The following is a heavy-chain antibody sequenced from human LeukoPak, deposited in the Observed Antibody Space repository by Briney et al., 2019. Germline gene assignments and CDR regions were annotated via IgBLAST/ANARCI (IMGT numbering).Heavy chain of an antibody. D-gene: IGHD6-13*01. CDR2: ISSSSYI. J-gene: IGHJ5*02. V-gene: IGHV3-21*01. CDR1: GFTFSSYS. Sequence: GGSLRLSCAASGFTFSSYSMNWVRQAPGKGLEWVSSISSSSYIYYADSVKGRFTISRDNAKNLLYLQMNSLRAEDTAVYYCARDFRIAAAENWFDPWGQGTLVTVSS. CDR3: ARDFRIAAAENWFDP.